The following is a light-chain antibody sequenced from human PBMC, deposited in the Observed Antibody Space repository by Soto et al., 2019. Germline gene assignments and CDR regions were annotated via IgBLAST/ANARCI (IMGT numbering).Light chain of an antibody. V-gene: IGKV3-11*01. CDR1: QTVGGY. CDR2: NAS. Sequence: EIVLTQSPATMSLSPGERATLSCRASQTVGGYLAWYQQKGGQAPRLLIYNASNRATGIPARFSGSGSGTEFTLTISSLEPEDFAFYYCQQRANWPLTFGGGTKVDI. CDR3: QQRANWPLT. J-gene: IGKJ4*01.